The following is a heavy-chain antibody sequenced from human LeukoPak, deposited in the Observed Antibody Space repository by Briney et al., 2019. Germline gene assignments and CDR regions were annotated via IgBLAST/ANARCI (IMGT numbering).Heavy chain of an antibody. CDR2: IYSGGST. CDR1: GFTVSSNY. Sequence: GGSLRLSCAASGFTVSSNYMSWVRQAPGKGLEWVSVIYSGGSTYYADSVKGRFTISRDNSKNTLYLQMNSLRAEDTAVYYCAELGITMIGGVWGKGTTVTVSS. J-gene: IGHJ6*04. CDR3: AELGITMIGGV. V-gene: IGHV3-66*01. D-gene: IGHD3-10*02.